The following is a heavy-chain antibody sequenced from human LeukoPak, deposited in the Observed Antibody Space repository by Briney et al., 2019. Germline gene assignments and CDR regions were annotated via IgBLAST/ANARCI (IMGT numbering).Heavy chain of an antibody. D-gene: IGHD6-13*01. CDR3: TRFEAAAGTCNY. CDR1: GFTFGDYA. CDR2: IRSKAYGGTT. J-gene: IGHJ4*02. Sequence: RPGGSLRLSCTASGFTFGDYAMSWFRQAPGKGLEWVGFIRSKAYGGTTEYAASVKGRFTISRDDSKSIAYLQMNSLKAEDTAAYYCTRFEAAAGTCNYWGQGTLVTVSS. V-gene: IGHV3-49*03.